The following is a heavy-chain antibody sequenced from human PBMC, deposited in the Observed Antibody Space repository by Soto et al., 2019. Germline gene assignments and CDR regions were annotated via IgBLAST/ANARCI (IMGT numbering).Heavy chain of an antibody. J-gene: IGHJ4*02. CDR1: GFHFSSYC. CDR2: ISYDGSNK. V-gene: IGHV3-30-3*01. D-gene: IGHD7-27*01. Sequence: PGGSQIRSCTPSGFHFSSYCMHLVRPAPGKGLEWVAVISYDGSNKYYADSVKGRFTMSRDNSKNPLYLQLTRLRAEDTGVYYCARGLIMGIFDYWGKG. CDR3: ARGLIMGIFDY.